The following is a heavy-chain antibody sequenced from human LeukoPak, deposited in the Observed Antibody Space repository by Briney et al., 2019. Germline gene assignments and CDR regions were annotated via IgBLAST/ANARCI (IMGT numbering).Heavy chain of an antibody. J-gene: IGHJ4*02. CDR2: TSGSGGST. Sequence: GGSLRLSCAASGFTFSSYAMSWVRQAPGKGLEWVSATSGSGGSTYYADSVKGRFTVSRDNFKNTLYLQMNSLRAEDTAVYYCAKDPGPMTTVVTPTDYWGQGTLVTVSS. CDR1: GFTFSSYA. D-gene: IGHD4-23*01. V-gene: IGHV3-23*01. CDR3: AKDPGPMTTVVTPTDY.